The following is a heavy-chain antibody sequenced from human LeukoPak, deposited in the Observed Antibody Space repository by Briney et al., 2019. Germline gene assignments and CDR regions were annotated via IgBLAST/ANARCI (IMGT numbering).Heavy chain of an antibody. J-gene: IGHJ5*02. V-gene: IGHV4-59*01. Sequence: SETLSLTCTVSGGSISSYYWSWIRQPPGKGLEWIGYIYYSGSTNYNPSLKSRVTISVDTSKNQFSLKLSSVTAADTAVYYCARAGGYNSENWFDPWGQGTLVTVSS. CDR1: GGSISSYY. CDR3: ARAGGYNSENWFDP. D-gene: IGHD5-24*01. CDR2: IYYSGST.